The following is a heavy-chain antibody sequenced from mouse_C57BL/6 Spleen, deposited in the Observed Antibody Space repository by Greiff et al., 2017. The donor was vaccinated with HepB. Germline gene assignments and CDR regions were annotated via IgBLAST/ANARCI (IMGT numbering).Heavy chain of an antibody. V-gene: IGHV1-22*01. J-gene: IGHJ2*01. CDR3: ARDRAQLGLLDY. CDR1: GYTFTDYN. CDR2: INPNNGGT. Sequence: EVQLQQSGPELVKPGASVKMSCKASGYTFTDYNMHWVKQSHGKSLEWIGYINPNNGGTSYNQKFKGKATLTVNKSSSTAYMELRSLTSEDSAVYYCARDRAQLGLLDYWGQGTTLTVSS. D-gene: IGHD4-1*02.